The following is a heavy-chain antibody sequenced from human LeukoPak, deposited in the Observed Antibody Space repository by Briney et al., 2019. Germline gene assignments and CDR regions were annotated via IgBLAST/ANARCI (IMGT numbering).Heavy chain of an antibody. CDR3: ARGTRRLYGESGYYYGEFAY. J-gene: IGHJ4*02. D-gene: IGHD3-22*01. Sequence: SETLSLTCTVSGDSIRSSFWTWIRQPPGKGLEWVGYIFYSGSTNYNPSLMGRVTMSVETSESQFSLKLTCVTAADTAVYYWARGTRRLYGESGYYYGEFAYWGQGTLVTVSS. CDR1: GDSIRSSF. CDR2: IFYSGST. V-gene: IGHV4-59*01.